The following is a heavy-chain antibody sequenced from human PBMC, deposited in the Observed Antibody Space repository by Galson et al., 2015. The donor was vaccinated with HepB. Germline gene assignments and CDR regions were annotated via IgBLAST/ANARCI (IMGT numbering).Heavy chain of an antibody. CDR1: GYSFTSYW. J-gene: IGHJ4*02. Sequence: QSGAEVKKPGESLTISCKGSGYSFTSYWIGWVRQMPGKGLEWMGIIYPGDSDTRYSPSFQGQVTISADKSISTAYLQWSSLKAPDTAMYYCARSGRYYYDSSTFDYWGQGTLVTVSS. V-gene: IGHV5-51*03. D-gene: IGHD3-22*01. CDR2: IYPGDSDT. CDR3: ARSGRYYYDSSTFDY.